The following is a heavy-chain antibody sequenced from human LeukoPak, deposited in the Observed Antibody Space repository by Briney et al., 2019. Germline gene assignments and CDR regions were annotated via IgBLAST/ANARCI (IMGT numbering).Heavy chain of an antibody. D-gene: IGHD4-17*01. CDR3: ARGTNYGDYFVGDTFDM. V-gene: IGHV1-3*04. J-gene: IGHJ3*02. CDR1: GYIFNTYA. CDR2: IDTSNGNT. Sequence: ASVKLSYKASGYIFNTYAIHWVRQAPGQRLEWMGWIDTSNGNTKYSLKFQGRVTVTRDTSASSAYMELSSLRSEDTTVYYCARGTNYGDYFVGDTFDMWGQGTMVTVSS.